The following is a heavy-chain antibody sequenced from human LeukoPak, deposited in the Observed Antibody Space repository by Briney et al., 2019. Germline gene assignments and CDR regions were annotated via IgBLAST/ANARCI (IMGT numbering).Heavy chain of an antibody. CDR3: ARESTDSSSSVDY. V-gene: IGHV4-30-2*01. D-gene: IGHD6-6*01. CDR2: IYHSGST. J-gene: IGHJ4*02. Sequence: SQTLSLTCTVSGGSLSSGGYYWSWIRQPPGKGLEWIGYIYHSGSTYYNPSLKSRVTISVDRSKNQFSLKLSSVTAADTAVYYCARESTDSSSSVDYWGQGTLVTVSS. CDR1: GGSLSSGGYY.